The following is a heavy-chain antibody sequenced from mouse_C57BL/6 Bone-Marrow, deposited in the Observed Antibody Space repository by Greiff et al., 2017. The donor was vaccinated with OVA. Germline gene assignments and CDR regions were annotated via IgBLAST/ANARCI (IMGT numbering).Heavy chain of an antibody. CDR3: ARLGLRGFAY. D-gene: IGHD2-4*01. CDR2: ISNLAYSI. Sequence: PAWVAFISNLAYSIYYADTVTGRFTISRENAKNTLYLEMSSLRSEDTAMYYCARLGLRGFAYWGQGTLVTVSA. V-gene: IGHV5-15*01. J-gene: IGHJ3*01.